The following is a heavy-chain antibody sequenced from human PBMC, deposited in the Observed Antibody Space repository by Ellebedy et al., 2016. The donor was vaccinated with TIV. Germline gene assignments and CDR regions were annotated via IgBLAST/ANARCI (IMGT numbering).Heavy chain of an antibody. J-gene: IGHJ5*02. D-gene: IGHD6-6*01. CDR2: IYHSGST. Sequence: MPSETLSLTCTVSGGSISSCYWSWIRQPPGKGLEWIGYIYHSGSTNSNPSLKNRVTISVDTSKNQFYLKLNSVTAADTAVYYCARAVQAARNTRFDPWGQGTLVTVSS. CDR3: ARAVQAARNTRFDP. V-gene: IGHV4-59*08. CDR1: GGSISSCY.